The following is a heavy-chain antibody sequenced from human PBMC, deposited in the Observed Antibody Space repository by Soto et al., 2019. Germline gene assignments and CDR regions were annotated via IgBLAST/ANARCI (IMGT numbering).Heavy chain of an antibody. CDR1: GDSIISSDFY. Sequence: SETLSLTCTVSGDSIISSDFYWGWVRQPPGKGLEWIGSIFYLGSSYYNPSLKSRVTMSVDTSKNQFSLRLRSVAAADTALYFCARHSLALRKNNWFDPWGQGIMVTVSS. J-gene: IGHJ5*02. CDR2: IFYLGSS. V-gene: IGHV4-39*01. CDR3: ARHSLALRKNNWFDP. D-gene: IGHD3-3*02.